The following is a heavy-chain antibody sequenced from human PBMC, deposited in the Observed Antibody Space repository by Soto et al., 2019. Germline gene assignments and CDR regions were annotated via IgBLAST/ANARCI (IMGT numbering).Heavy chain of an antibody. V-gene: IGHV4-59*12. D-gene: IGHD3-10*01. CDR1: GGSISSYY. Sequence: SETLSLTCTVSGGSISSYYWSWIRQPPGKGLEWIGYIYYSGSTNYNPSLKSRVTISVDTSKNQFSLKLSSVTAADTAVYYCARGAFGGSGSYYNPYFYYWGQGSLVTVSS. J-gene: IGHJ4*02. CDR2: IYYSGST. CDR3: ARGAFGGSGSYYNPYFYY.